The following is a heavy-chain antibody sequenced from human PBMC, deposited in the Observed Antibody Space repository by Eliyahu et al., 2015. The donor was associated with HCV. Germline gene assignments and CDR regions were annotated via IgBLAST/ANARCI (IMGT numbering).Heavy chain of an antibody. CDR1: GFTFTTYE. CDR2: XXGGLTXT. CDR3: ATGSTY. D-gene: IGHD1-1*01. V-gene: IGHV3-48*03. J-gene: IGHJ4*02. Sequence: EVQLVESGGGLVXPGGSLXLSCAASGFTFTTYEMNWVRQAPGWGLEWISYXXGGLTXTYYADSVKGRFTISRDNAKNSLYLQMNSLXAEDTAVYYCATGSTYWGQGTLVTVSS.